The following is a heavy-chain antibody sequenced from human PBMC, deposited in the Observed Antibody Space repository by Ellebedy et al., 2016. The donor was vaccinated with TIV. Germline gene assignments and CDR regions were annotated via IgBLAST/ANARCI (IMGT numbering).Heavy chain of an antibody. CDR1: GYTFTSYG. CDR3: ARGYCSGGSCYFDY. D-gene: IGHD2-15*01. CDR2: IIPIFGTA. V-gene: IGHV1-69*13. J-gene: IGHJ4*02. Sequence: SVKVSCXASGYTFTSYGISWVRQAPGQGLEWMGGIIPIFGTANYAQKFQGRVTITADESTSTAYMELSSLRSEDTAVYYCARGYCSGGSCYFDYWGQGTLVTVSS.